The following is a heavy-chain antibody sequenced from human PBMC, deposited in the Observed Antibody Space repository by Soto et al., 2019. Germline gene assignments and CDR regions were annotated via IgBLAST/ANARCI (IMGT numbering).Heavy chain of an antibody. CDR3: ARDRSKSSGFDY. V-gene: IGHV4-59*01. CDR1: GGSISSYY. Sequence: TLSLTCTVSGGSISSYYWSWIRQPPGKGLEWIGYIYYSGSTNYNPSLRSRVTISVDTSKNQFSLKLSSVTAADTAVYYCARDRSKSSGFDYWGQGTLVTVSS. J-gene: IGHJ4*02. D-gene: IGHD6-19*01. CDR2: IYYSGST.